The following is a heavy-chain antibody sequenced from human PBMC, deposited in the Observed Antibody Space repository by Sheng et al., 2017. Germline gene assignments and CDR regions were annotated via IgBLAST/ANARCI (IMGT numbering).Heavy chain of an antibody. V-gene: IGHV3-30*04. CDR3: TRGRMVRGVIKYYYGMDV. D-gene: IGHD3-10*01. CDR1: GFTLNSYA. J-gene: IGHJ6*02. Sequence: QVQLVESGGGVVQPGRSLRLSCAASGFTLNSYAMHWVRQAPGKGLEWVAVISYDGSNKYYADSVKGRFTISRDNSKNTLYLQMNSLRAEDTAMYYCTRGRMVRGVIKYYYGMDVWGQGTTVTV. CDR2: ISYDGSNK.